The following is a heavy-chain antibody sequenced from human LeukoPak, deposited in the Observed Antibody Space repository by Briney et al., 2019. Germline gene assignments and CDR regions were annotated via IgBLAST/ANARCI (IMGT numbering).Heavy chain of an antibody. CDR1: GFTFNSYW. Sequence: GGSLRLSCAASGFTFNSYWMNWVRQAPGKGLEWAANIKRDGSEKYYVDSVKGRFTISRDNAKNSLDLQMNSLRVEDTAVYYCARLGPASSGWPESFDYWGQGTLVTVSS. J-gene: IGHJ4*02. V-gene: IGHV3-7*03. CDR3: ARLGPASSGWPESFDY. CDR2: IKRDGSEK. D-gene: IGHD6-19*01.